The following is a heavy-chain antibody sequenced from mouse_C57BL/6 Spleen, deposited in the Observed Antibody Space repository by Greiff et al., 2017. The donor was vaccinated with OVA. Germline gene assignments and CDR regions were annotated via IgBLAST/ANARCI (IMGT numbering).Heavy chain of an antibody. D-gene: IGHD2-3*01. V-gene: IGHV1-55*01. CDR2: IYPGSGST. CDR1: GYTFTSYW. J-gene: IGHJ2*01. Sequence: QVQLKQPGAELVKPGASVKMSCKASGYTFTSYWITWVKQRPGQGLEWIGDIYPGSGSTNYNEKFKSKATLTVDPSSRTAYMQLSSLTSEDSAVYYCARSGGYYYFDYWGQGTTLTVSS. CDR3: ARSGGYYYFDY.